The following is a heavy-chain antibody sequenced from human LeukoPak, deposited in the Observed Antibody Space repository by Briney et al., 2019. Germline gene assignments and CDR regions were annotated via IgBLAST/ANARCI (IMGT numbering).Heavy chain of an antibody. J-gene: IGHJ4*02. V-gene: IGHV1-69*05. D-gene: IGHD2-15*01. CDR1: GGTFSSYA. CDR2: IIPIFGTA. CDR3: ARGPLGYCSGGSCYAARW. Sequence: GASVKVSCKASGGTFSSYAISWVRQAPGQGLEWMGGIIPIFGTANYAQKFQGRVTITTDESTSTAYMELSSLRPEDTAVYYCARGPLGYCSGGSCYAARWWGQGTLVTVSS.